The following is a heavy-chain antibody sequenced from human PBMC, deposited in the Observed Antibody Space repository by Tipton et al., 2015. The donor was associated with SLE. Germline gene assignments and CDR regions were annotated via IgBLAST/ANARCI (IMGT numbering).Heavy chain of an antibody. CDR1: GGSFSGYY. CDR2: INHSGST. Sequence: LSCAVYGGSFSGYYWSWIRQPPGKGLEWIGEINHSGSTYYNPSLKSRVTISVDTSKNQFSLKLSSVTAADTAVYYCASPMAGYWGQGTLVTVSS. J-gene: IGHJ4*02. CDR3: ASPMAGY. V-gene: IGHV4-34*01. D-gene: IGHD5-24*01.